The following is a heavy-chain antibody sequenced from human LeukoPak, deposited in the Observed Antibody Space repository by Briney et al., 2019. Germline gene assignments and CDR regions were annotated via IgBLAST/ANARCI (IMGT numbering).Heavy chain of an antibody. V-gene: IGHV3-30-3*01. CDR1: GFTFSSYA. J-gene: IGHJ4*02. D-gene: IGHD3-10*02. CDR2: ISYDGSNK. CDR3: AKGFDVRGVIFDY. Sequence: GGSLRLSCAASGFTFSSYAMHWVRQAPGKGLEWVAVISYDGSNKYYADSVKGRFTISRDNSKNTLYLQMNSLRAEDTAVYYCAKGFDVRGVIFDYWGQGTLVTVSS.